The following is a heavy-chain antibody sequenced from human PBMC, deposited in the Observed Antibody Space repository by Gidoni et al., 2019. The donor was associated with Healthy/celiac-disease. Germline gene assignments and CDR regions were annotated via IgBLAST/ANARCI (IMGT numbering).Heavy chain of an antibody. J-gene: IGHJ5*02. CDR1: GFTFSSYW. V-gene: IGHV3-74*01. Sequence: EVQLVESGGGLVQPGGSLRLSCAASGFTFSSYWMHWVRQAPGNGLGWVSRINSDGSSTSYADSVKGRFTISRDNAKNTLYLQMNSLRAEDTAVYYCARDRSPAATRFNWFDPWGQGTLVTVSS. D-gene: IGHD2-2*01. CDR3: ARDRSPAATRFNWFDP. CDR2: INSDGSST.